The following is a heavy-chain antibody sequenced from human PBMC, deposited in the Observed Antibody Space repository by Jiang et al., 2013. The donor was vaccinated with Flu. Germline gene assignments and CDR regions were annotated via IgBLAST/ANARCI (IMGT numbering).Heavy chain of an antibody. Sequence: GLVKPGGSLRLSCVASGFTFSTHAMNWVRQAPGKGLEWVSSIFASGYTYYADSVKGRFTISRDDAKNSVFLHMGSLRAEDTGVYYCARDPDTSSWTSAFDPWGQGTLVTVSS. CDR1: GFTFSTHA. CDR3: ARDPDTSSWTSAFDP. J-gene: IGHJ5*02. D-gene: IGHD6-13*01. CDR2: IFASGYT. V-gene: IGHV3-21*06.